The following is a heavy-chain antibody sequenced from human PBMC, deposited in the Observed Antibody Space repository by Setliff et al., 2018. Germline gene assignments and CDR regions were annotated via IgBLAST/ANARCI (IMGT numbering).Heavy chain of an antibody. CDR1: GASINRDY. V-gene: IGHV4-59*08. D-gene: IGHD6-19*01. CDR3: ASNPFNSGPPYYFDY. CDR2: IYYSGST. Sequence: SETLSLTCSVSGASINRDYWNWIRQPPGKGLEWIGYIYYSGSTNYNPSLKSRVTISVDTSKNQFSLKLTSVTAADTAVYYCASNPFNSGPPYYFDYWGQGTLVTVSS. J-gene: IGHJ4*02.